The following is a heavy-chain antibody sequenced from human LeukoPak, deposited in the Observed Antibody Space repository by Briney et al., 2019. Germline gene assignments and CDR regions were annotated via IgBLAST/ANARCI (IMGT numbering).Heavy chain of an antibody. CDR3: ARGGGQYYIIGGYHDAFDI. CDR1: GYTFTGYY. CDR2: INPDSGGT. V-gene: IGHV1-2*02. Sequence: GASVKVSCKASGYTFTGYYMHWVRQAPGQGLEWMGWINPDSGGTNYAQNFQGRVTLTRDMSFSTAYMELSTLRSDDTAVYYCARGGGQYYIIGGYHDAFDIWGQGTRVTVSS. D-gene: IGHD5-12*01. J-gene: IGHJ3*02.